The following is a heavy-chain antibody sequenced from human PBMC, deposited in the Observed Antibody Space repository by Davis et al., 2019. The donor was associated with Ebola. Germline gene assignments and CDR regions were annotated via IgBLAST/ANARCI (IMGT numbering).Heavy chain of an antibody. D-gene: IGHD2-15*01. Sequence: PGGSLRLSCAASGFTFSSYAMTWVRQAPGKGLEWVSAIRASGDTTYYADSVKGRFTISRDNAKNSLYLQMNSLRAEDTAVYYCARQYCSGGSCYSDYWGQGTLVTVSS. CDR1: GFTFSSYA. CDR3: ARQYCSGGSCYSDY. CDR2: IRASGDTT. V-gene: IGHV3-23*01. J-gene: IGHJ4*02.